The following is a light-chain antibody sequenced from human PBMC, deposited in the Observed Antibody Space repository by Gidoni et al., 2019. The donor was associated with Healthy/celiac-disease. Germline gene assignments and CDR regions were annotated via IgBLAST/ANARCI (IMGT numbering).Light chain of an antibody. V-gene: IGLV3-21*02. CDR2: DAR. CDR3: QVWDSSSDHPGV. J-gene: IGLJ1*01. CDR1: NIVSKS. Sequence: SSVLTQPPSVSLDPGQTARITCGVNNIVSKSVHLYQQKPGQAPVLVVYDARDRPSGIPERFPGSNSGNTATMTISRVEAWDEADYYCQVWDSSSDHPGVFGTGTKVTVL.